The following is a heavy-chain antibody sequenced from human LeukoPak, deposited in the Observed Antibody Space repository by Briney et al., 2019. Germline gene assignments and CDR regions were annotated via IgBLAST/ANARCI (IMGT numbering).Heavy chain of an antibody. CDR2: ISYDGSNK. V-gene: IGHV3-30*18. J-gene: IGHJ4*02. CDR1: GFTFSSYG. D-gene: IGHD3-3*01. CDR3: AKEDFWSGYYFDY. Sequence: PGGSLRLSCAASGFTFSSYGMHWVRQAPGKGLEWVAVISYDGSNKYYADSVKGRFTISRDNSKNTLYLQMNSLRAEDTAVYYCAKEDFWSGYYFDYWGQGTLVTVSS.